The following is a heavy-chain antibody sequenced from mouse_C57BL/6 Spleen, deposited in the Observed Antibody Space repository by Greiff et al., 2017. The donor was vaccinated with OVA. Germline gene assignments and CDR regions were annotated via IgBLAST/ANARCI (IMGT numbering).Heavy chain of an antibody. CDR2: IYPRSGNT. D-gene: IGHD4-1*01. Sequence: QVQLKESGAELARPGASVKLSCKASGYTFTSYGISWVKQRTGQGLEWIGEIYPRSGNTYYNEKFKGKATLTADKSSSTAYMELRSLTSEDSAVYFCARSEANWDAFAYWGQGTLVTVSA. V-gene: IGHV1-81*01. CDR1: GYTFTSYG. J-gene: IGHJ3*01. CDR3: ARSEANWDAFAY.